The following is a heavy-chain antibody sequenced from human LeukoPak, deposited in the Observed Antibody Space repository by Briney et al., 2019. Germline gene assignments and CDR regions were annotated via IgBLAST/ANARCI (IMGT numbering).Heavy chain of an antibody. CDR2: ISSNGGST. Sequence: PGGSLRLSCLASVFTFSSEPMHWVRQAPGKGLEYVSGISSNGGSTYYADSVKGRFTISRDNSKNTLYLQMSSLRAEDTAVYYCVKERSSVWYDLDYWGQGTLVTVSS. CDR3: VKERSSVWYDLDY. V-gene: IGHV3-64D*06. CDR1: VFTFSSEP. D-gene: IGHD6-19*01. J-gene: IGHJ4*02.